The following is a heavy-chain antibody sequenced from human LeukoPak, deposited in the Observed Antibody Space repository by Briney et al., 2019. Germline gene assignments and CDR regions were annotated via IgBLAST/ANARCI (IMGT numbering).Heavy chain of an antibody. V-gene: IGHV3-21*01. Sequence: GGSLRLSCAASGFTFSSYSMNWVRQASGKGLEWVSSISSSSSYIYYADSVKGRFTISRDSAKNSLYLQMNSLRAEDTAVYYCARTMVRGVSAIGYWGQGTLVTVSS. CDR2: ISSSSSYI. CDR3: ARTMVRGVSAIGY. D-gene: IGHD3-10*01. J-gene: IGHJ4*02. CDR1: GFTFSSYS.